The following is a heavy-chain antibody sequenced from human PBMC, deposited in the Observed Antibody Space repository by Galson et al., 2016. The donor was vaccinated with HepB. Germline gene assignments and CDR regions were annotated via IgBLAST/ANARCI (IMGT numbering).Heavy chain of an antibody. CDR2: IYSGGST. V-gene: IGHV3-53*01. Sequence: SLRLSCAVSGFAVRSNFMAWVRQAPGKGLEWVSLIYSGGSTYYADSVRGRFTISRDISKNTLFLEMLNLRAEDTAVYYCARVQTFYDYTWGTSRPRYFDYWGQGTRVTVSS. CDR3: ARVQTFYDYTWGTSRPRYFDY. J-gene: IGHJ4*02. CDR1: GFAVRSNF. D-gene: IGHD3-16*02.